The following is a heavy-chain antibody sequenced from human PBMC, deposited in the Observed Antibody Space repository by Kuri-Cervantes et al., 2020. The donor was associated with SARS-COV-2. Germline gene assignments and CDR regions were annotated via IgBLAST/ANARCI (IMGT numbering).Heavy chain of an antibody. CDR2: ISAYNGKT. CDR3: ARLPAVAGPQLPLDY. CDR1: GYAFTTYA. V-gene: IGHV1-18*01. Sequence: ASVKVSGKACGYAFTTYAISWGRQAPGQGLEWMGWISAYNGKTEHVDNLHGRITMTTDTSTSTAYMELTSLRSDDTAVYYCARLPAVAGPQLPLDYWGQGTLVTVSS. D-gene: IGHD6-13*01. J-gene: IGHJ4*02.